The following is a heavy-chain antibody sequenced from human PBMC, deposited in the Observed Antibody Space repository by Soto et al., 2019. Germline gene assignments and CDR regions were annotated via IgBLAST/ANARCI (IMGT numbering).Heavy chain of an antibody. CDR1: GGSFSGYY. V-gene: IGHV4-34*01. J-gene: IGHJ4*02. D-gene: IGHD3-3*01. CDR2: INHSGST. Sequence: SETLSLTCAVYGGSFSGYYWSWIRQPPGKGLEWIGEINHSGSTNYGPSLKSRVTISLDTSMNQFSLKLSSVTAADTAVYYCARGRNYDFWSGYYLYFDYWGQGTLVTVSS. CDR3: ARGRNYDFWSGYYLYFDY.